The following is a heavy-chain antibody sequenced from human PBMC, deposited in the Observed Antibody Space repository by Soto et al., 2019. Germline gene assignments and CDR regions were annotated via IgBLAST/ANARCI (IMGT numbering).Heavy chain of an antibody. CDR1: GGSISSGDYY. D-gene: IGHD6-6*01. V-gene: IGHV4-30-4*01. J-gene: IGHJ5*02. CDR2: IYYSGST. Sequence: PSETLSLTCTVSGGSISSGDYYWSWIRQPPGKGLEWIGYIYYSGSTYYNPSLKSRVTISVDTSKNQFSLKLSSVTAADTAVYYCASEYSSSTHPRGHWFDPWGQGTLVTVSS. CDR3: ASEYSSSTHPRGHWFDP.